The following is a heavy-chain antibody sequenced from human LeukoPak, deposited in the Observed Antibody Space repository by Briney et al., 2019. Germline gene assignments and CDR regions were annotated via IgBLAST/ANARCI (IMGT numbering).Heavy chain of an antibody. J-gene: IGHJ4*02. V-gene: IGHV3-30*18. CDR3: AKDRGASSSWYLVFDY. CDR1: GFTFSNYG. Sequence: GGSLRLSCAASGFTFSNYGMHWVRQAPGKGLEWVAVISSDGSNKYYADSVKGRFTISRDNSKNTLYLQMNSLRAEDTAVFYCAKDRGASSSWYLVFDYWGQGTLVTVST. D-gene: IGHD6-13*01. CDR2: ISSDGSNK.